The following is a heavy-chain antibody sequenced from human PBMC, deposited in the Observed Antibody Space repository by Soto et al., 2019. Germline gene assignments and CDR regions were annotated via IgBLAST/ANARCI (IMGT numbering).Heavy chain of an antibody. D-gene: IGHD6-6*01. J-gene: IGHJ5*02. CDR2: IYYSGST. CDR1: GGSISSYY. Sequence: SETLSLTCTVSGGSISSYYWSWIRQPPGKGLEWIGYIYYSGSTNYNPSLKSRVTISVDTSKNQFSLKLSSVTAADTAVYYCARGRHSSSSSWFDPWGQGTLVTVS. CDR3: ARGRHSSSSSWFDP. V-gene: IGHV4-59*01.